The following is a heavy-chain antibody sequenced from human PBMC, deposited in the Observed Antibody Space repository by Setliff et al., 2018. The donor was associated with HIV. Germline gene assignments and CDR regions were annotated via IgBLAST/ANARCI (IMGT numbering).Heavy chain of an antibody. Sequence: SETLSLTCAVYGGSFNDHYWTWVRQPPGKGLEWIGEISHAGTTHYNPSLKSRVTISVDTSKNQFSLKLSSVTAADTAVYYCASTGYSSGWSFDYWGQGTLVTVSS. V-gene: IGHV4-34*01. J-gene: IGHJ4*02. D-gene: IGHD6-19*01. CDR2: ISHAGTT. CDR1: GGSFNDHY. CDR3: ASTGYSSGWSFDY.